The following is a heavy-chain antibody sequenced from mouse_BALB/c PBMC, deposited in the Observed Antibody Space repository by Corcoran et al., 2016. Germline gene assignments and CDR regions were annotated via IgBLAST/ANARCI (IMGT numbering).Heavy chain of an antibody. CDR3: ARHAYYRDGGFAY. D-gene: IGHD2-14*01. Sequence: VQLQQSGAEMVKPGASVKLSCKASGYTFTEYTIHWVKQRSGQGLEWIGWFYPRSKTTKYNEKFKDKATLTADKSSSTVYMELSRLTSEDSAVYFCARHAYYRDGGFAYWGQGTLVTVSA. CDR2: FYPRSKTT. J-gene: IGHJ3*01. V-gene: IGHV1-62-2*01. CDR1: GYTFTEYT.